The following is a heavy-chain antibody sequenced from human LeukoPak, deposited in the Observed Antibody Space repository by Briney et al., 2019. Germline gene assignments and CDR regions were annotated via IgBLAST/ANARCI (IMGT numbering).Heavy chain of an antibody. CDR2: INHSGST. CDR3: AHVDTAPHWYFDL. CDR1: GGSFSGYY. Sequence: SETLSLTCAVYGGSFSGYYWSWIRQPPGKGLEWIGEINHSGSTNYNPSLKSRVTISVDMSKNQFSLKLSSVTAADTAVYYCAHVDTAPHWYFDLWGRGTLVTVSS. D-gene: IGHD5-18*01. J-gene: IGHJ2*01. V-gene: IGHV4-34*01.